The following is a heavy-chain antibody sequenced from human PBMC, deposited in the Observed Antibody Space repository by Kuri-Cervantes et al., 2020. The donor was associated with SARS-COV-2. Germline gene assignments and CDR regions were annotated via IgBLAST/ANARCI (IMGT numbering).Heavy chain of an antibody. CDR3: ARENFWSGSDAFDI. CDR1: GFTFSSYA. V-gene: IGHV3-30-3*01. Sequence: GESLKISCAASGFTFSSYAMHWVRQAPGKGLEWVAVISYDGSNKYYADSVKGRFTIPRDNSKNTLYLQMNSLRAEDTAVYYCARENFWSGSDAFDIWGQGTMVTVSS. D-gene: IGHD3-3*01. CDR2: ISYDGSNK. J-gene: IGHJ3*02.